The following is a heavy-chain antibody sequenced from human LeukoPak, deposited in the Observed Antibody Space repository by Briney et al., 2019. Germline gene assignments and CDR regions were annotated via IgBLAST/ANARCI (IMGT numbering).Heavy chain of an antibody. D-gene: IGHD2-2*01. CDR3: TSDGVVVVPAAMAYYYYGMDV. V-gene: IGHV3-49*04. CDR2: IRSKAYGSTT. J-gene: IGHJ6*02. Sequence: PGGCLRLSCTAAGFTLGNYAMSWVRQAPGKGMEWVGFIRSKAYGSTTEYAASVKGRFTISRDDSKSIAYLQINSLKTEDTAVYYCTSDGVVVVPAAMAYYYYGMDVWGQGTTVTVSS. CDR1: GFTLGNYA.